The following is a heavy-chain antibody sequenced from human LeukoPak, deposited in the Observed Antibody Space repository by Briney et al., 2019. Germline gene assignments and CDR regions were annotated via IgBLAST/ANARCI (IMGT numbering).Heavy chain of an antibody. Sequence: PSETLSLTCTVSGGSISSYYWSWIRQSPGKGLEWIGYIYYSGSTNYNPSLKSRVTISVDTSKNQFSLKLSSVTAADTAVYYCASALVHLDYGMDVWGQGTTVTVSS. CDR1: GGSISSYY. J-gene: IGHJ6*02. CDR2: IYYSGST. CDR3: ASALVHLDYGMDV. V-gene: IGHV4-59*08. D-gene: IGHD6-13*01.